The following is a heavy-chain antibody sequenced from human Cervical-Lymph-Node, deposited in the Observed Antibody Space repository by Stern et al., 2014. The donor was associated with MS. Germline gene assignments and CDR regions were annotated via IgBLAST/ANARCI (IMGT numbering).Heavy chain of an antibody. J-gene: IGHJ4*02. CDR1: GFSLSTTGMC. D-gene: IGHD2-21*01. CDR3: VRAREGYYFDY. Sequence: HVTLKESGPALVKPTQTLTLTCTFSGFSLSTTGMCLSWIRQPPGKALEWLALLEWDGDKDYSTALKTRLTSSKDTSKNQVVLTMTNMAPLDTATYFCVRAREGYYFDYWGQGIPVTVSS. CDR2: LEWDGDK. V-gene: IGHV2-70*01.